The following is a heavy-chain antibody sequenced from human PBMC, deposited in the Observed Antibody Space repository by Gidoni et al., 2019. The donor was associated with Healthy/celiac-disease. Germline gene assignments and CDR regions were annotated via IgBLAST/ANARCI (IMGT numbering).Heavy chain of an antibody. V-gene: IGHV3-23*01. J-gene: IGHJ5*02. CDR3: AKDMGATSGWFDP. Sequence: EVQLLESGGGLVQPGGCLRLSCAASGFTFSSYAMSWVRQAPGKGLEWVSAISGSCGSTYYADSVKGRFTISRDNSKNTLYLQMNSLRAEDTAVYYCAKDMGATSGWFDPWGQGTLVTVSS. CDR1: GFTFSSYA. CDR2: ISGSCGST. D-gene: IGHD1-26*01.